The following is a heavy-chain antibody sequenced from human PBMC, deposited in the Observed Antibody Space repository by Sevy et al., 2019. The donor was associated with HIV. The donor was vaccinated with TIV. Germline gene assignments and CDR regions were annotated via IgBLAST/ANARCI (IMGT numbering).Heavy chain of an antibody. CDR3: ARGTRGTFGN. Sequence: GGSLRLSCAASGFTFSAYDMHWVRQAPGKGLEWVAIISSDGSYRYYADSVKGRFTISRDNAKNTLYLQVNSLRAEDTAVYYCARGTRGTFGNWGQGTLVTVSS. CDR1: GFTFSAYD. V-gene: IGHV3-30*03. J-gene: IGHJ4*02. D-gene: IGHD1-26*01. CDR2: ISSDGSYR.